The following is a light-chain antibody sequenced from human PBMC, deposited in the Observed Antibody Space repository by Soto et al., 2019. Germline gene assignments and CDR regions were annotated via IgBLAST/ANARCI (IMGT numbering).Light chain of an antibody. CDR3: SSYAGSKSPGGVV. Sequence: QSALTQPPSASGSPGQSVTISCTGTSSDVGGYNYVSWYQQHPGKAPKLMIYEVSKRPSGVPDRFSGSKSGNTASLTVSGLQAEDEADYYCSSYAGSKSPGGVVFGGGTKLTVL. CDR1: SSDVGGYNY. CDR2: EVS. V-gene: IGLV2-8*01. J-gene: IGLJ2*01.